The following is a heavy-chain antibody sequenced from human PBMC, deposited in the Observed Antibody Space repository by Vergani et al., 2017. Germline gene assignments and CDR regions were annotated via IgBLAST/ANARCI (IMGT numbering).Heavy chain of an antibody. CDR3: ARGPSAGWNDG. D-gene: IGHD1-1*01. CDR2: INHSGST. V-gene: IGHV4-34*01. J-gene: IGHJ4*02. Sequence: QVQLQQWGAGLLKPSENLSLTCAVYGGSFSDYYWSWIRQPPGKGLEWIGEINHSGSTNYNPSVKTRVTISVGTSKNQFSLKLSSVTAADTAVYYCARGPSAGWNDGWGQGTLVTVSS. CDR1: GGSFSDYY.